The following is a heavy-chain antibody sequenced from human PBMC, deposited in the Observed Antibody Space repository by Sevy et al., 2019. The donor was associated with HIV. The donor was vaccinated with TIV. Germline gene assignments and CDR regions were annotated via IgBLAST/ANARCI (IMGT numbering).Heavy chain of an antibody. CDR1: GYTLIEFS. Sequence: ASVKVSCKVSGYTLIEFSMHWVRQAPGKGLEWMGGFDPEDGETIYAQRFQGRVTMTEDISTDTAYMELSSLRSEDTAVYYYATGLPGEYVDCSSCYSDYFAYWGQGTLVTVSS. CDR3: ATGLPGEYVDCSSCYSDYFAY. CDR2: FDPEDGET. J-gene: IGHJ4*02. D-gene: IGHD2-15*01. V-gene: IGHV1-24*01.